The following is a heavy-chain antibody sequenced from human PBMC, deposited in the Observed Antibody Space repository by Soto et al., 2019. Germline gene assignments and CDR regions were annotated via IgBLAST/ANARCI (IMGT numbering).Heavy chain of an antibody. Sequence: QVQLVQSGAEVKKPGASVKVSCKASGYTFTSYAMHWVRQAPGQRLEWMGWINAGNGNTKYSQKFQGRVTITRDTSASTAYMELSSLRSEDTAVYYCARDLSAPLWSGEFPPYYYYYYMDVWGKGTTVTVSS. CDR2: INAGNGNT. CDR1: GYTFTSYA. J-gene: IGHJ6*03. D-gene: IGHD3-10*01. CDR3: ARDLSAPLWSGEFPPYYYYYYMDV. V-gene: IGHV1-3*01.